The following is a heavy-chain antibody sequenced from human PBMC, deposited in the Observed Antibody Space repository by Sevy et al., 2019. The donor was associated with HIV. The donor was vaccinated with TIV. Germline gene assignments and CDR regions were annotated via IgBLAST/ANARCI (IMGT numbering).Heavy chain of an antibody. D-gene: IGHD1-26*01. J-gene: IGHJ3*01. CDR3: ASGAHLPLDGFDF. Sequence: GESLKISCQGSGYRFSNNWVAWVRQRPGKGLEWMGMIYPGNSDTRYSPSFQGQVIISAEKSISTAYVQWRSLKASDTAIYYCASGAHLPLDGFDFWGQGTGVTVSS. CDR1: GYRFSNNW. V-gene: IGHV5-51*01. CDR2: IYPGNSDT.